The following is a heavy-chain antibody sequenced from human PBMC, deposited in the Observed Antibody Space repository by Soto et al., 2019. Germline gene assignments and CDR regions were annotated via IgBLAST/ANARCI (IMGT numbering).Heavy chain of an antibody. CDR1: GYTFTSYY. CDR2: INPSGGST. J-gene: IGHJ4*02. CDR3: ARDARGSGYCSGGSGYQDDY. D-gene: IGHD2-15*01. V-gene: IGHV1-46*01. Sequence: QVQLVQSGAEVKKPGASVKVSCKASGYTFTSYYMHWVRQAPGQGLEWMGIINPSGGSTSYAQKFQGRVTMTRDTSTSTVYMELSSLRSEDTAVYYCARDARGSGYCSGGSGYQDDYWGQGTLVTVSS.